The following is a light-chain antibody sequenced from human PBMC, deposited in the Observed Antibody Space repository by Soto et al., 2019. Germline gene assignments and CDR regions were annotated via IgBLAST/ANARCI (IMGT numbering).Light chain of an antibody. CDR2: RNN. V-gene: IGLV1-47*01. CDR3: ATWDDSLNGFYV. Sequence: VLTQPPSASGTPGQGVTISCSGSTSNIGSNYVYWYQQLPGTAPKLLIYRNNQRPSGVPDRFSGSKSGTSASLAISGLRSEDEADYFCATWDDSLNGFYVFGTGTKVTVL. J-gene: IGLJ1*01. CDR1: TSNIGSNY.